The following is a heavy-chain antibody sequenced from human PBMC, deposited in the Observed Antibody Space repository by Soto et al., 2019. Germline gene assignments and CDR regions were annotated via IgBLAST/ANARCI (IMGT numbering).Heavy chain of an antibody. Sequence: GGSLRLSCAASGFTFDDYAMHWVRQAPGKGLEWVSGISWNSGSIGYADSVKGRFTISRDNAKNSLYLQMNSLRAEDTDLYYCAKDGRVSGERYYYYGMDVWGQGTTVTVSS. J-gene: IGHJ6*02. D-gene: IGHD3-16*01. V-gene: IGHV3-9*01. CDR3: AKDGRVSGERYYYYGMDV. CDR2: ISWNSGSI. CDR1: GFTFDDYA.